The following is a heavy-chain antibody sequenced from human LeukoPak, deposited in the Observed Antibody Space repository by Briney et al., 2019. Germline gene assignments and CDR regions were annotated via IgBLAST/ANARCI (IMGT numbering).Heavy chain of an antibody. Sequence: PSETLSLTCTVSGGSISSYYWSWIRQPPGKGLEWIGYIYYSGSTNYNPSLKSRVTISVDTSKNQFSLKLSSVTAADTAVYYCARDQSGYSNFDYWGQGTLVTVSS. CDR1: GGSISSYY. V-gene: IGHV4-59*12. CDR2: IYYSGST. J-gene: IGHJ4*02. D-gene: IGHD5-12*01. CDR3: ARDQSGYSNFDY.